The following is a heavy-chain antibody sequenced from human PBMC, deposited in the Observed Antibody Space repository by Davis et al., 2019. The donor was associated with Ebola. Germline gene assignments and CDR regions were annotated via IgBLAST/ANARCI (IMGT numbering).Heavy chain of an antibody. V-gene: IGHV1-69*04. CDR2: IIPILGIA. D-gene: IGHD6-6*01. Sequence: SVKVSCKVSGGTFNFYAINWVRQAPGQGLEWMGKIIPILGIANYAQKFQGRVTITADKSTSTAYMELSSLRSEDTAVYYCARTYTGYSSSHFDYWGQGTLVTVSS. CDR3: ARTYTGYSSSHFDY. CDR1: GGTFNFYA. J-gene: IGHJ4*02.